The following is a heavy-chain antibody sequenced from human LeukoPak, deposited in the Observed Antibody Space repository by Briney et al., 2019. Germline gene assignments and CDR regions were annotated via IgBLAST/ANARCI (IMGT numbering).Heavy chain of an antibody. V-gene: IGHV1-18*01. CDR1: GYRFSRSG. CDR2: VSVFNGLT. CDR3: ARGHGYYYYMDV. D-gene: IGHD2-2*03. Sequence: ASVKVSCKASGYRFSRSGINWVRQAPGQGPEWVGWVSVFNGLTKYAQKLQGRVTVTTEISTDTSYMELRSLRSDDTGVYYCARGHGYYYYMDVWGKGTTVIVSS. J-gene: IGHJ6*03.